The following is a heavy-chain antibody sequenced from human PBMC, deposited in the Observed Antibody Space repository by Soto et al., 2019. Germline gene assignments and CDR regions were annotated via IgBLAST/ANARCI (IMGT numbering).Heavy chain of an antibody. V-gene: IGHV2-5*02. CDR3: AYLPCSGGSCYWFSFSGMDV. CDR2: IYWDADK. CDR1: GFSLSTSGVG. Sequence: QITLKESGPTLVKPTQTLTLTCTFSGFSLSTSGVGVAWIRQPPGEALEWLALIYWDADKRYRQSLESRITITKDTSKNQVVLTMTNMDSVDTATYYCAYLPCSGGSCYWFSFSGMDVWGQGTTVTVSS. J-gene: IGHJ6*02. D-gene: IGHD2-15*01.